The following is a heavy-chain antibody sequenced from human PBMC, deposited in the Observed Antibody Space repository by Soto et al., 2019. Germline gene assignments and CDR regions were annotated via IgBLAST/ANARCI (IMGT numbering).Heavy chain of an antibody. V-gene: IGHV3-11*01. CDR2: ISSSGSTI. D-gene: IGHD2-15*01. J-gene: IGHJ3*02. CDR3: ARAGFRPRDLGYCSGGSCHWFAFDI. CDR1: GFTFSDYY. Sequence: GGSLRLSCAASGFTFSDYYMSWIRQAPGKGLEWVSYISSSGSTIYYADSVKGRFTISRDNAKNSLYLQMNSLRAEDTAVYYCARAGFRPRDLGYCSGGSCHWFAFDIWGQGTMVTVSS.